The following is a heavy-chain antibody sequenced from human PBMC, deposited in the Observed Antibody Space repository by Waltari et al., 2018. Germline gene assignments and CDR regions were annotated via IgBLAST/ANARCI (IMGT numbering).Heavy chain of an antibody. CDR1: GVPISSGGYY. D-gene: IGHD5-12*01. V-gene: IGHV4-39*01. CDR2: IYYSGST. J-gene: IGHJ5*02. CDR3: ARHWKRSGYRFDP. Sequence: QLRLQESGPGLVKPSETLSLTCTVSGVPISSGGYYWGWIRQSPGKGLEWIGSIYYSGSTHYNPTLESRVTISGDTSKNQFSLKVSSVTAADTAVYYCARHWKRSGYRFDPWGQGTLVTVSS.